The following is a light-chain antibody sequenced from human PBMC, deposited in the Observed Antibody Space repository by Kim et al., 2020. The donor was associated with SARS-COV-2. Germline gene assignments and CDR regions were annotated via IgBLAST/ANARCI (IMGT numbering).Light chain of an antibody. Sequence: RATVSVSGRSSINGINFGYWYQQRPVTAPKTLIDRNKQRPSGVRDRFSGCKAGTSASLGISGLRSEDEADYSCAAWDDSLSGSWVFGGGTQLTVL. J-gene: IGLJ3*02. CDR2: RNK. CDR3: AAWDDSLSGSWV. V-gene: IGLV1-47*01. CDR1: SSINGINF.